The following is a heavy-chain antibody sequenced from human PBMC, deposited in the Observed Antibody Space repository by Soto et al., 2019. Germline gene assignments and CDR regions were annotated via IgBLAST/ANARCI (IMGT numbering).Heavy chain of an antibody. CDR3: ARGAIWFGELLSYDAFDI. CDR2: IIPILGIA. J-gene: IGHJ3*02. V-gene: IGHV1-69*02. Sequence: ASVKVSCKASGGTFSSYTISWVRKAPGQGLEWMGRIIPILGIANYAQKFQGRVTITADKSTSTAYMELSSLRSEDTAVYYCARGAIWFGELLSYDAFDIWGQGTMVTVSS. CDR1: GGTFSSYT. D-gene: IGHD3-10*01.